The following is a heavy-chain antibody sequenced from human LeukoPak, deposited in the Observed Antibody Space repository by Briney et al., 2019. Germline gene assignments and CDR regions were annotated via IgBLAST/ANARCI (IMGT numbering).Heavy chain of an antibody. J-gene: IGHJ4*02. CDR3: VNYWGSGATRPIDL. CDR1: GFTFDDYT. D-gene: IGHD1-26*01. V-gene: IGHV3-43*01. CDR2: ISWDGVST. Sequence: GGSLRLSCAVSGFTFDDYTVHWVCQAPGKGLEWVSLISWDGVSTYYADSVKGRFTISRDNSKNSLYLQLTSLRTEDTAFYYGVNYWGSGATRPIDLWGQGTLVTVSS.